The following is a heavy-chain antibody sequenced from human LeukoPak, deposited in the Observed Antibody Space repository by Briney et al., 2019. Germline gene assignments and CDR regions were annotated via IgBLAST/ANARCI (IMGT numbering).Heavy chain of an antibody. CDR1: GFTFSSYS. CDR2: ISSSSSYI. CDR3: ATYSYDSRSYYRFDY. J-gene: IGHJ4*02. D-gene: IGHD3-10*01. Sequence: PGGSLRLSCAASGFTFSSYSMNWVRQAPGKGLEWVSSISSSSSYIYYADSVKGRFTISRDNSKNTLYLQMNSLRADDTAVYYCATYSYDSRSYYRFDYWGQGTLVTVSS. V-gene: IGHV3-21*01.